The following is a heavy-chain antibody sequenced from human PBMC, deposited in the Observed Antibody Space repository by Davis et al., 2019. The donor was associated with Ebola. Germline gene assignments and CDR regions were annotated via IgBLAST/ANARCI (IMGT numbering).Heavy chain of an antibody. D-gene: IGHD5-18*01. V-gene: IGHV5-51*01. J-gene: IGHJ4*02. Sequence: GESLKISCKAFGHISSTYWIAWVRQLPEKGLEWMGIIYSGDFDTRYSPSFQGQVTISVDRSINTAYLQWSSLKASDTAMYYCARPPGGAMVRGSGYFDYWGQGTLVTVSS. CDR2: IYSGDFDT. CDR3: ARPPGGAMVRGSGYFDY. CDR1: GHISSTYW.